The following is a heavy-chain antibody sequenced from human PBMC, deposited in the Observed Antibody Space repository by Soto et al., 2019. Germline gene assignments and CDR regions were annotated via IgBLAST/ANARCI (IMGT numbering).Heavy chain of an antibody. D-gene: IGHD1-1*01. CDR2: IIPIFDTA. V-gene: IGHV1-69*01. J-gene: IGHJ6*02. Sequence: QVQLVQSGAEVKKPGSSVKVSCKASGGTFSSYTINWVRQAPGQGLEWMGGIIPIFDTATYAQKFQGRVTIAADESTSTSYMEVSSLRSEDTAVYYCARNGTLTGYSYGMDVWGQGTTVTVSS. CDR3: ARNGTLTGYSYGMDV. CDR1: GGTFSSYT.